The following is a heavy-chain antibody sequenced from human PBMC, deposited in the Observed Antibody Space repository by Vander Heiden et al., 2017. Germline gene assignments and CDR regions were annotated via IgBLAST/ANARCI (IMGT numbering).Heavy chain of an antibody. D-gene: IGHD3-10*01. CDR3: ARVLTLVRATAGYFDY. CDR2: IKQDGSEK. V-gene: IGHV3-7*01. CDR1: GFTFSNYW. J-gene: IGHJ4*02. Sequence: EVQLVESGGGLVQPGGSLTLSCAASGFTFSNYWMSWVRQAPGKGVEGVANIKQDGSEKYYVDSVKGRFTNSRDNAKNSLYLQMNSLRDEDTAVYYCARVLTLVRATAGYFDYWGQGTLVTVSS.